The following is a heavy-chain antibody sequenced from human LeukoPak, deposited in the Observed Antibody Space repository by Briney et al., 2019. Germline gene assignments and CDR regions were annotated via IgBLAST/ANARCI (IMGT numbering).Heavy chain of an antibody. Sequence: GGSLRLSCAASGFTFSGYEMNWVRQAPGKGLEWVSYISSSGSTIYYADSVKGRFTISRDNAKNSLYLQMNSLRAEDTAVYYCARSRNYYGSGSYYSDAFDIWGQGTMVTVSS. CDR1: GFTFSGYE. CDR2: ISSSGSTI. D-gene: IGHD3-10*01. CDR3: ARSRNYYGSGSYYSDAFDI. J-gene: IGHJ3*02. V-gene: IGHV3-48*03.